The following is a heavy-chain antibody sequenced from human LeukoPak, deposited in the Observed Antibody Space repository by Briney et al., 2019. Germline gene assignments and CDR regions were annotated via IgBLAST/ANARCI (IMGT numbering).Heavy chain of an antibody. V-gene: IGHV4-59*08. Sequence: SETLSLTCTVSGDSISYYYWSWIRQPPGKGLEWIGKIYYSGSTNYNPSLKSRVIISVDTSKNQFSLKLSSVTAADTAVYYCARLQVIYYYMDVWGKGTTVTVSS. J-gene: IGHJ6*03. CDR2: IYYSGST. CDR1: GDSISYYY. CDR3: ARLQVIYYYMDV.